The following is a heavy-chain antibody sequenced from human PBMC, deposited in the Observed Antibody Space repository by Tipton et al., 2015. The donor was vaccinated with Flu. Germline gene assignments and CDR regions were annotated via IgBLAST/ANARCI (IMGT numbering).Heavy chain of an antibody. CDR2: IRYDGSNK. CDR1: GFTFSSYG. D-gene: IGHD3-22*01. Sequence: SLRLSCAASGFTFSSYGMHWVRQAPGKGLEWVAFIRYDGSNKYYADSVKGRFTISRDNSKNTLYLQMNSLRAEDTAVYYCAKPIYDSSGYYLDYWGQGTLVTVSS. CDR3: AKPIYDSSGYYLDY. J-gene: IGHJ4*02. V-gene: IGHV3-30*02.